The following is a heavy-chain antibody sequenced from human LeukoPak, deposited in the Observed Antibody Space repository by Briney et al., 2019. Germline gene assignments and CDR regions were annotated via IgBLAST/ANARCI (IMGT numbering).Heavy chain of an antibody. CDR2: INHSGST. J-gene: IGHJ5*02. V-gene: IGHV4-34*01. Sequence: SETLSLTCAVYGGSFSGYYWSWIRQPPGKGLEWIGEINHSGSTNYNPSLKSRVTISVDTSKNQFSLKLSSVTAADTAVHYCATRGLHPFDPWGQGTLVTVSS. CDR3: ATRGLHPFDP. D-gene: IGHD3-16*01. CDR1: GGSFSGYY.